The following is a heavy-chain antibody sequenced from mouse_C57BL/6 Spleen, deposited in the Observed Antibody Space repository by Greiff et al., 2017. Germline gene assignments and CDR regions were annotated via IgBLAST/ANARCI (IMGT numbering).Heavy chain of an antibody. V-gene: IGHV1-55*01. Sequence: QVQLKESGAELVKPGASVKMSCKASGYTFTSYWITWVKQRPGQGLEWIGDIYPGSGSTNYNEKFKSKATLTVDTSSSTAYMQLSSLTSEDSAVYYCARPLNLGRYFDVWGTGTTVTVSS. D-gene: IGHD4-1*01. CDR3: ARPLNLGRYFDV. CDR2: IYPGSGST. CDR1: GYTFTSYW. J-gene: IGHJ1*03.